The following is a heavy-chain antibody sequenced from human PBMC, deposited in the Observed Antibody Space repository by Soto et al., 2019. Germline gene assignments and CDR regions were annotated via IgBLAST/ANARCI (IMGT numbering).Heavy chain of an antibody. CDR3: ARDPPNYYDSSGTLDY. D-gene: IGHD3-22*01. CDR2: IWYDGSNK. J-gene: IGHJ4*02. CDR1: VFTFISYG. V-gene: IGHV3-33*01. Sequence: GWSLRLACASSVFTFISYGMQWVRQAPGKGLEWVAVIWYDGSNKYYADSVKGRFTISRDNSKNTLYLQMNSLRAEDTAVYYCARDPPNYYDSSGTLDYWGQGTLVTVSS.